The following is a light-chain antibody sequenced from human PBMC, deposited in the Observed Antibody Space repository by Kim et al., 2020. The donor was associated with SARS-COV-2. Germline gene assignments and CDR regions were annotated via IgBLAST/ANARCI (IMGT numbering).Light chain of an antibody. J-gene: IGLJ3*02. V-gene: IGLV1-44*01. Sequence: VTNSCSGNTSNIGKNTVTWYQQIPGTAPKLLIHTNDQRPAGIPDRFSGSKSGTSASLAISGLQSEDEADYYCAAWDDSLNGWVFGGGTQLTVL. CDR1: TSNIGKNT. CDR3: AAWDDSLNGWV. CDR2: TND.